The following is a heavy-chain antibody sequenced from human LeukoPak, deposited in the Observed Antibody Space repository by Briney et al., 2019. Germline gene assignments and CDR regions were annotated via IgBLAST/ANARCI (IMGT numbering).Heavy chain of an antibody. CDR1: GFTFDTYE. Sequence: GGSLRLSCAASGFTFDTYEMSWVRQAPGKGLEWVSKISASGSSTNYADSVEGRFSVSRDNSKNTLYLQMNSLRAEDTAVYYCAKYLTVVVVAPSNYWGQGTLVTVSS. J-gene: IGHJ4*02. V-gene: IGHV3-23*01. CDR3: AKYLTVVVVAPSNY. D-gene: IGHD2-15*01. CDR2: ISASGSST.